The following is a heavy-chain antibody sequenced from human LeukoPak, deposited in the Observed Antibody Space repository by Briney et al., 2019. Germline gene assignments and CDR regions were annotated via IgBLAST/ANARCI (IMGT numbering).Heavy chain of an antibody. D-gene: IGHD3-3*01. CDR2: IYTSGST. CDR3: ARHGTIYDFWSGYSGNWFDP. V-gene: IGHV4-4*09. CDR1: GGSISSYY. J-gene: IGHJ5*02. Sequence: SETLSLTCTVSGGSISSYYWSWIRQPPGKGLEWIGYIYTSGSTNYNPSLKSRVTISVDTSKNQFSLKLSSVTAADTAVYYCARHGTIYDFWSGYSGNWFDPWGQGTLVTVSS.